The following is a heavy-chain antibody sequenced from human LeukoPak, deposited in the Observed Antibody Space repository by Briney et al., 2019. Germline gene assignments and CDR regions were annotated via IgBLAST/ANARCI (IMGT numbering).Heavy chain of an antibody. CDR3: ARARHGILTGYYLDY. V-gene: IGHV3-33*01. J-gene: IGHJ4*02. Sequence: GGSLRLSCAASGFTLGSYGMHCVRQAPGKGLEWVAVLWYDGSNKYYADSVKGRFTISRDNSKDTLFLQMNSLRAEDTAVYYCARARHGILTGYYLDYWGQGTLVTVSS. CDR2: LWYDGSNK. D-gene: IGHD3-9*01. CDR1: GFTLGSYG.